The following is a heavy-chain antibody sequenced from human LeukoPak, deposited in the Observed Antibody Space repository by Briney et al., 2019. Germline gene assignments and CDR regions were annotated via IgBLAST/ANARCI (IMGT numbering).Heavy chain of an antibody. CDR3: ARGTPLGYCSSTSCLYFDY. CDR2: ISAYNGNT. V-gene: IGHV1-18*01. CDR1: GYTFTSYG. D-gene: IGHD2-2*01. J-gene: IGHJ4*02. Sequence: GASVKVSCKASGYTFTSYGISWVRQAPGQGLEWMGWISAYNGNTNYAQKLQGRVTMTTDTSTSTAYMELRSLRSDDTAVYYCARGTPLGYCSSTSCLYFDYWGQGTLVTVSP.